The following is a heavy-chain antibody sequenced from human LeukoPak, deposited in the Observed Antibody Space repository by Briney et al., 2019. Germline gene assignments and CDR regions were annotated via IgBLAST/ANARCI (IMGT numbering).Heavy chain of an antibody. CDR1: GYTFTSYG. D-gene: IGHD3-10*01. V-gene: IGHV1-18*01. Sequence: GASVKVSCKASGYTFTSYGISWVRQAPGQGLEWMGWISAYNGNTNYAQKLQGRVTMTTDTSTSTAYMELRSLRSDDTAVYYCARDRLITMVRGRAFDIWGQGTMVTVSS. CDR2: ISAYNGNT. J-gene: IGHJ3*02. CDR3: ARDRLITMVRGRAFDI.